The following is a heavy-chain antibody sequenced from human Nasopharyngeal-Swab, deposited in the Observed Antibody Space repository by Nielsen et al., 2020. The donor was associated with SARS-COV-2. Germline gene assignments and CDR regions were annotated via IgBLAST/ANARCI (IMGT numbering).Heavy chain of an antibody. Sequence: GESLKISCAASGFTLRNYAMSWVRQAPGKGLEWVSGISASGGSTYYADPVKGRFTISRDSSNNTLYLQMNSLRAEDTAAYYCAKGGRAGATRRYYYGMDVWGQGTTVTVSS. CDR2: ISASGGST. V-gene: IGHV3-23*01. D-gene: IGHD1-26*01. CDR3: AKGGRAGATRRYYYGMDV. CDR1: GFTLRNYA. J-gene: IGHJ6*02.